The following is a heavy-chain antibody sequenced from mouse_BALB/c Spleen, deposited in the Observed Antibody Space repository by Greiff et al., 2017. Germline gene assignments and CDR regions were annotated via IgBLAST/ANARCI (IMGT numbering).Heavy chain of an antibody. V-gene: IGHV5-6*01. CDR2: ISSGGSYT. CDR3: ARHGGNYYFDY. Sequence: EVQRVESGGDLVKPGGSLKLSCAASGFTFSSYGMSWVRQTPDKRLEWVATISSGGSYTYYPDSVKGRFTISRDNAKNTLYLQMSSLKSEDTAMYYCARHGGNYYFDYWGQGTTLTVSS. J-gene: IGHJ2*01. CDR1: GFTFSSYG. D-gene: IGHD1-1*02.